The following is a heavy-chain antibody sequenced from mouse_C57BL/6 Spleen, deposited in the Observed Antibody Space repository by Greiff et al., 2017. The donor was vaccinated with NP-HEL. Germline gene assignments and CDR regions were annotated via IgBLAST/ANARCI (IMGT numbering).Heavy chain of an antibody. V-gene: IGHV1-55*01. CDR1: GYTFTSYW. CDR2: IYPGSGST. J-gene: IGHJ2*01. CDR3: ARDGCDGDYFDY. D-gene: IGHD2-2*01. Sequence: QVQLQQPGAELVKPGASVKMSCKASGYTFTSYWITWVKQRPGQGLEWIGDIYPGSGSTNYNEKFKSKATLTVDTSSSTAYMQLSSLTSEDSAVYYCARDGCDGDYFDYWGQGTTLTVSS.